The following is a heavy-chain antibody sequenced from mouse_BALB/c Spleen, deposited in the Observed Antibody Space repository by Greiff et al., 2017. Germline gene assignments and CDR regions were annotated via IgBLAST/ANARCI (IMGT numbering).Heavy chain of an antibody. D-gene: IGHD2-3*01. CDR3: ARKGIYDGPSPFAY. CDR2: ISYSGST. Sequence: DVKLQESGPGLVKPSQSLSLTCTVTGYSITSDYAWNWIRQFPGNTLEWMGYISYSGSTSYNPSLKSRISITRDTSKNQFFLQLNSVTTEDTATYYCARKGIYDGPSPFAYWGQGTLVTVSA. V-gene: IGHV3-2*02. J-gene: IGHJ3*01. CDR1: GYSITSDYA.